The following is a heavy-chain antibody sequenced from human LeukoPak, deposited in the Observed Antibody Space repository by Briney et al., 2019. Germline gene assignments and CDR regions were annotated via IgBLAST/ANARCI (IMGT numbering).Heavy chain of an antibody. V-gene: IGHV3-30*04. CDR2: ISYDGSNK. D-gene: IGHD3-22*01. Sequence: GGSLRLSCAPSGFPFSSHATHWARQAPGKGLDWEAVISYDGSNKYYADSVKGRFTISRDNSKNTLYLQMNSLRAEDTAVYYCARDGGRNYYDSSGYGKFFDYWGQGTLVTVSS. CDR3: ARDGGRNYYDSSGYGKFFDY. J-gene: IGHJ4*02. CDR1: GFPFSSHA.